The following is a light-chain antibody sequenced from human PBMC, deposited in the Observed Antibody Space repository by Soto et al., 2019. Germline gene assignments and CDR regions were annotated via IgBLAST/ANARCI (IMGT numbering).Light chain of an antibody. CDR3: QQYNSYWT. Sequence: DIHMTQSPSTLSASVGDRVTITCRASQSISSWLAWYQQKPGKAPKLLIYKASSLESGVPSRFSGSGSGTEFTLTISSLQPDDFATYYCQQYNSYWTFGHGTKVDI. CDR2: KAS. CDR1: QSISSW. V-gene: IGKV1-5*03. J-gene: IGKJ1*01.